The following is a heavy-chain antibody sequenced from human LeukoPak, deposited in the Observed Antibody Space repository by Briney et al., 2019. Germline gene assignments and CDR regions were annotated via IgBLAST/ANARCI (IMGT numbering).Heavy chain of an antibody. V-gene: IGHV3-11*01. CDR1: GFTFSDYY. CDR2: ISSSGSTI. D-gene: IGHD3-3*01. Sequence: PGGSLRLSCAASGFTFSDYYMSWIRQAPGKGLEWVSYISSSGSTIYYADSVKGRFTISRDNAKNSLYLQMNSLRAEDTAVYYCVGAPQYDFWRDYWGQGTLVTVSS. J-gene: IGHJ4*02. CDR3: VGAPQYDFWRDY.